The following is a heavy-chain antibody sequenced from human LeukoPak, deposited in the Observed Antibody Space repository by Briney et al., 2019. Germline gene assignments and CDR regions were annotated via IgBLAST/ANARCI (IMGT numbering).Heavy chain of an antibody. Sequence: GGSLRLSCAASGFTLSTYWLHWVRQAPGKGLVWVSRIKSDGSSTSYAHSVKGRFTISRDNAKSTLYLQMNSLRAEDTAVYYCARGTGYGVFDIWGQGAMVSVSS. CDR1: GFTLSTYW. CDR2: IKSDGSST. CDR3: ARGTGYGVFDI. V-gene: IGHV3-74*01. D-gene: IGHD5-12*01. J-gene: IGHJ3*02.